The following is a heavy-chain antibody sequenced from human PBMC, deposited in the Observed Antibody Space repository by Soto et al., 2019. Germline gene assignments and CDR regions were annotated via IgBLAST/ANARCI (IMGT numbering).Heavy chain of an antibody. CDR2: IYYTGST. J-gene: IGHJ4*02. CDR3: ARHPGYAVPTVYATHYFNY. D-gene: IGHD2-8*01. Sequence: QLQLQESGPGLVNPSDTLSLTCTVSVDSIRSDNYYCGWIRQPPGKGLEWIRSIYYTGSTYYNPSLKSRVTTSVDTSKSQFSLKLSSVTAADTAVYYCARHPGYAVPTVYATHYFNYWGQGILVTVST. V-gene: IGHV4-39*01. CDR1: VDSIRSDNYY.